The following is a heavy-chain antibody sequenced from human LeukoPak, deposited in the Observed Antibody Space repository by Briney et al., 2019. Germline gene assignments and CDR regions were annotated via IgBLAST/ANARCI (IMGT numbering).Heavy chain of an antibody. CDR2: IIPILGTA. V-gene: IGHV1-69*13. D-gene: IGHD6-13*01. CDR1: GGTFSSYA. Sequence: SVKVSCKASGGTFSSYAISWVRQAPGQGLEWMGGIIPILGTANYAQKFQGRVTITADESTSTAYMELSSLRSEDTAVYYCATDHKAAAGIWNAFDIWGQGTMVTVSS. J-gene: IGHJ3*02. CDR3: ATDHKAAAGIWNAFDI.